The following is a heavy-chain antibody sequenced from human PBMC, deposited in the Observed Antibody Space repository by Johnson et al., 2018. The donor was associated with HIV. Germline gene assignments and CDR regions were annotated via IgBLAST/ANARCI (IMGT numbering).Heavy chain of an antibody. CDR3: ARDLRNSGWSNGFDV. Sequence: MQLVESGGGLVQPGRSLRLSCAASGFTFDDYGMHWVRQAPGKGLEWVSVIYSGGSTYYTVSVKGRFTISRDNSKNTLYLQMDSLRAEDTALYYCARDLRNSGWSNGFDVWGQGTMVTVSS. D-gene: IGHD6-19*01. CDR2: IYSGGST. V-gene: IGHV3-66*01. CDR1: GFTFDDYG. J-gene: IGHJ3*01.